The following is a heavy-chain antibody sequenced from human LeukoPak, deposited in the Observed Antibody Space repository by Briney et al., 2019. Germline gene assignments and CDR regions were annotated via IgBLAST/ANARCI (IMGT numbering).Heavy chain of an antibody. Sequence: EPLSFTGTVSGGSIIRYYWPWIGQPPGKGREGIGYIHYRGRTKYNPPLTSRGTISLDTTKNHSPLKLSSVTAADTAVYYCARSVAVPGTEFDYWGQGTLVTVSS. D-gene: IGHD6-19*01. CDR3: ARSVAVPGTEFDY. CDR2: IHYRGRT. V-gene: IGHV4-59*01. J-gene: IGHJ4*02. CDR1: GGSIIRYY.